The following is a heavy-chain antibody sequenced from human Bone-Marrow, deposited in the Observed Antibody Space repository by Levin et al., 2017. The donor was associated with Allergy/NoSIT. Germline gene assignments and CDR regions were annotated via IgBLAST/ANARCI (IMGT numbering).Heavy chain of an antibody. D-gene: IGHD2-15*01. V-gene: IGHV4-59*01. Sequence: KTSETLSLTCTVSGDSMSTYYWSWLRQPPGKGLEWIGHISHTGSTNYNPSLESRVDMSVDTSKNQFSLKLQSVTTADTAVYYCARGDRGGTYTFKFNWFDPWGQGTLATVSS. J-gene: IGHJ5*02. CDR3: ARGDRGGTYTFKFNWFDP. CDR1: GDSMSTYY. CDR2: ISHTGST.